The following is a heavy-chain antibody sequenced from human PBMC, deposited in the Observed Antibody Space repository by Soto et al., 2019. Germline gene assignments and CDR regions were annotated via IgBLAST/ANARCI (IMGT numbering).Heavy chain of an antibody. CDR3: ARGSYCSSTSCYDLSLSIDY. J-gene: IGHJ4*02. Sequence: ASVKVSCKASGYTFTGYYMHWVRQAPGQGLEWMGWINPNSGGTNYAQKFQGRVTMTRDTSISTAYMELSRLRSDDTAVYYCARGSYCSSTSCYDLSLSIDYWGQGTLVTVS. CDR1: GYTFTGYY. D-gene: IGHD2-2*01. CDR2: INPNSGGT. V-gene: IGHV1-2*02.